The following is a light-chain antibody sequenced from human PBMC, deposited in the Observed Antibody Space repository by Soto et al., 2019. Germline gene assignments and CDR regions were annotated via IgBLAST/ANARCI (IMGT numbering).Light chain of an antibody. Sequence: QSALTQPPSASGSPGQSVTISCTGTKNDIGVYDFVSWYQHHPGKDPRLIIYEVVQRPSGVPDRFSGSKSGNTASLTVSGLQAADEADYFCKSYAGSNTYVFGRGTKVTVL. V-gene: IGLV2-8*01. CDR2: EVV. J-gene: IGLJ1*01. CDR3: KSYAGSNTYV. CDR1: KNDIGVYDF.